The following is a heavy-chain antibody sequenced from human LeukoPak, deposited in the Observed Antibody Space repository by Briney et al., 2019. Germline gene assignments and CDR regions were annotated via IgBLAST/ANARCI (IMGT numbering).Heavy chain of an antibody. J-gene: IGHJ4*02. CDR1: GYTFTTYH. D-gene: IGHD4-17*01. Sequence: ASVKVSCKTSGYTFTTYHINWVRQATGQGLEWLGWMKPYNGDRGYAQKFQGRLSITSDTSISTAYMELSSLKSDDTAIYFCARTTSLTASGYDCWGQGTLVTVSS. CDR2: MKPYNGDR. CDR3: ARTTSLTASGYDC. V-gene: IGHV1-8*03.